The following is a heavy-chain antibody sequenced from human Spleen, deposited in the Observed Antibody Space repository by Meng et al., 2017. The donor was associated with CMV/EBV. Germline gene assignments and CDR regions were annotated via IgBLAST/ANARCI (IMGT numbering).Heavy chain of an antibody. D-gene: IGHD2-21*01. Sequence: QVQLQESGPGLVEPSQTLLLTCTVSGGSMSSGNYYWSWIRQPPGKGLEWIGYIHHSGSAYYNPSLKSRVSISVDTSKNQFSLNLNSMTAADTAVYYCASFDHIPRRNYFDYWGQGTLVTVSS. V-gene: IGHV4-30-4*01. J-gene: IGHJ4*02. CDR3: ASFDHIPRRNYFDY. CDR1: GGSMSSGNYY. CDR2: IHHSGSA.